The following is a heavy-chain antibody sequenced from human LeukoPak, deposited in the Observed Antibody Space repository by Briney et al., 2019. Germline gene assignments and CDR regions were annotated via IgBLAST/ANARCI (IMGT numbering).Heavy chain of an antibody. Sequence: ASVKVSCKASGYSFADYYMHWVRQAPGQGLEWMGWINPTSGGTKYAQKFQGRVTMTRDTSISTVYMELSRLTSDDTAVYYCAREDSSGYPAPFDYGGQGTLVTASS. CDR1: GYSFADYY. V-gene: IGHV1-2*02. CDR3: AREDSSGYPAPFDY. CDR2: INPTSGGT. D-gene: IGHD3-22*01. J-gene: IGHJ4*02.